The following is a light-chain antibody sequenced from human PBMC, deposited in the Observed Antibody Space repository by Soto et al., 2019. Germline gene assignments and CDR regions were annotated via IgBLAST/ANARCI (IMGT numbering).Light chain of an antibody. Sequence: EIVLTLSPGTLSLSSGERATLSCRASQSVSSSYLAWYQQKPGQAPRLLIYGASSRAAGIPDRFSGSGSGTDFTLTISRLEPEDFAVYYCQQYDSSPKTFGQGTKVDIK. V-gene: IGKV3-20*01. CDR1: QSVSSSY. J-gene: IGKJ1*01. CDR3: QQYDSSPKT. CDR2: GAS.